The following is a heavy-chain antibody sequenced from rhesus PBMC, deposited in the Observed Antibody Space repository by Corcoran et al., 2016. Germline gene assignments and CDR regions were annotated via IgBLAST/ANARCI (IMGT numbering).Heavy chain of an antibody. CDR2: IYGGRGST. CDR1: GYSISSGYG. V-gene: IGHV4-127*01. J-gene: IGHJ2*01. Sequence: QVQLQESGPGLVKPSETLSLTCAVSGYSISSGYGWGWIRQPPGKGLEWIGQIYGGRGSTSNHPSLKGRVTVSKDTSNNQFSLNLSSVTAADTAVYYCARVDLNWYVDLWGPGTPITISS. CDR3: ARVDLNWYVDL. D-gene: IGHD5-12*01.